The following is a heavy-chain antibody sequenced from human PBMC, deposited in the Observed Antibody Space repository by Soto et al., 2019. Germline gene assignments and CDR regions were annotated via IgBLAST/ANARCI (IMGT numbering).Heavy chain of an antibody. CDR2: IWYDGSNK. Sequence: GGSLRLSCAASGFTFSSYGMHWVRQAPGKGLEWVAVIWYDGSNKYYADSVKGRFTTSRDNSKNTLYLQMNSLRAEDTAVYYCARDSRGDWVRDSNWFDPWGQGTLVTVSS. J-gene: IGHJ5*02. CDR1: GFTFSSYG. D-gene: IGHD3-9*01. CDR3: ARDSRGDWVRDSNWFDP. V-gene: IGHV3-33*01.